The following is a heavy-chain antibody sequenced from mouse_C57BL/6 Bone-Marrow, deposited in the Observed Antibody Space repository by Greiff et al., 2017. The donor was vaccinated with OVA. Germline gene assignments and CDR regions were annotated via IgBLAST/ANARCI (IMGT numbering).Heavy chain of an antibody. CDR2: INPNNGGT. CDR1: GYTFTDYY. D-gene: IGHD1-1*01. Sequence: VQLKQSGPELVKPGASVKISCKASGYTFTDYYMNWVKQSHGKSLEWIGDINPNNGGTSYNQKFKGKATLTVDKSSSTAYMELRSLTSEDSAVYYCARVSPHYYGSSPFDYWGQGTTLTVSS. J-gene: IGHJ2*01. V-gene: IGHV1-26*01. CDR3: ARVSPHYYGSSPFDY.